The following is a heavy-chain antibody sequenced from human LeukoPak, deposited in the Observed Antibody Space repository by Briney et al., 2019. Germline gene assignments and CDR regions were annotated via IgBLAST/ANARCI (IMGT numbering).Heavy chain of an antibody. D-gene: IGHD1-1*01. Sequence: SETLSLTCTVSGGSISSYYWSWIRQPPGKGLEWIGYIYYSGSTNYNPSLKSRVTISVDTSKNQFSLKLSSVTAAGTAVYYCARHQERYPDPGIDYWGQGTLVTVSS. CDR1: GGSISSYY. CDR2: IYYSGST. CDR3: ARHQERYPDPGIDY. J-gene: IGHJ4*02. V-gene: IGHV4-59*08.